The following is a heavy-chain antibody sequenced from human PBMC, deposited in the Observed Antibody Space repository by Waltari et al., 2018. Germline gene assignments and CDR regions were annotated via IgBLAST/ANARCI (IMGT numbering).Heavy chain of an antibody. J-gene: IGHJ4*02. CDR2: ISHIGST. CDR3: ARLFDY. V-gene: IGHV4-38-2*01. Sequence: QVQLQESGPGLVKPSETLSLTCAVSGYSISSGYYWGWIRQPPGKGLEWIGSISHIGSTYYNPSLKSRVTMSVETSKNQFSLKVSSVTAADTAVYYCARLFDYWGQGTLVTVSS. CDR1: GYSISSGYY.